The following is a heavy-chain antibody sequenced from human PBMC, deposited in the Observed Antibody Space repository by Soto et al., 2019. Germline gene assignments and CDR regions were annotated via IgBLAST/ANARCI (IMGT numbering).Heavy chain of an antibody. V-gene: IGHV1-18*01. CDR1: GYTFASYG. D-gene: IGHD6-6*01. CDR3: ARVRPPYSSSSHY. J-gene: IGHJ4*02. CDR2: ISAYNGNT. Sequence: ASVKVSCKASGYTFASYGSRWVRQAPGQGLEWMGWISAYNGNTNYAQKLQGRVTMTTDTSTSTAYMELRSLRSDDTAVYYCARVRPPYSSSSHYWGQGTLVTVSS.